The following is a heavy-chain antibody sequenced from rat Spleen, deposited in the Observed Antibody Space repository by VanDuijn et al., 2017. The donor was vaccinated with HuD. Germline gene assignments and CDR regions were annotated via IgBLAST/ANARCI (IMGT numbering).Heavy chain of an antibody. CDR3: TREALGYIYDYVMDA. Sequence: EVQLVESGGGLVQPGRSLKLSCAASGFTFSNYYMAWVRQAPTKGLEWVAPITNSGGSTYYRDSVKGRITISRDDAKSTLDLQLDSLRSEDTATYYGTREALGYIYDYVMDAWCQVASVTVSS. J-gene: IGHJ4*01. CDR2: ITNSGGST. D-gene: IGHD1-2*01. CDR1: GFTFSNYY. V-gene: IGHV5S23*01.